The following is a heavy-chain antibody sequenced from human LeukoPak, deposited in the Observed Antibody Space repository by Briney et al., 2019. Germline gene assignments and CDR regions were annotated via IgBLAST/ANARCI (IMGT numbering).Heavy chain of an antibody. V-gene: IGHV1-18*01. CDR3: ARDGSSWFY. CDR2: ISPYNGNT. D-gene: IGHD6-13*01. J-gene: IGHJ4*02. CDR1: GYTFTNYD. Sequence: ASVKVSCKASGYTFTNYDISWVRQAPGQGREWMGWISPYNGNTNYAQKLQGRVTMTTDTSTSTAYMELWSLRSDDPAMYYWARDGSSWFYWGQGTLVTVSS.